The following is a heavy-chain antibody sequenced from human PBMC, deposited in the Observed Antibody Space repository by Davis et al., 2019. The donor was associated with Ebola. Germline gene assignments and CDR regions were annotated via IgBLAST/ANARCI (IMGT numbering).Heavy chain of an antibody. V-gene: IGHV4-34*01. CDR1: GGSFSGYY. CDR2: INHSGST. CDR3: ARGRRPRFWSGYYAFDI. D-gene: IGHD3-3*01. J-gene: IGHJ3*02. Sequence: PSETLSLTCAVYGGSFSGYYWSWIRQPPGKGLEWIGEINHSGSTNYNPSLKSRVTISVDTSKNQFSLKLSSVTAADTAVYYCARGRRPRFWSGYYAFDIWGQGTMVTVSS.